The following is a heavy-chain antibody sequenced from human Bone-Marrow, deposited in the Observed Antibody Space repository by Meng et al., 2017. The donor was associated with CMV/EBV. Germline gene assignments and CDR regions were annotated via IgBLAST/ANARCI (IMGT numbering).Heavy chain of an antibody. D-gene: IGHD2-2*01. CDR1: GGTFSSYA. CDR3: ARDSVVPAAMGYVQH. J-gene: IGHJ1*01. CDR2: IIPIFGTA. Sequence: SVKVSCKASGGTFSSYAISWVRQAPGQGLEWMGGIIPIFGTANYAQKFQGRVTITTDESTSTAYMELSSLRSEDTAVYYCARDSVVPAAMGYVQHWGQGTLVTVSS. V-gene: IGHV1-69*05.